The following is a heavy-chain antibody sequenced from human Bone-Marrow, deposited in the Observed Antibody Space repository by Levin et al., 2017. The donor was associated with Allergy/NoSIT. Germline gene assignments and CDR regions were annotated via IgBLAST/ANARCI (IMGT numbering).Heavy chain of an antibody. J-gene: IGHJ5*02. Sequence: TGGSLRLSCTASGISFSGHAMSWVRQAPGKGLDWVSTISGSGITTYYADSVKGRFTISRDNSKNTLYLQMNSLRVEDTAVYYCAKDGGYDFWSSNDMEVGGKARGFDPWGQGTLVSVSS. D-gene: IGHD3-3*01. V-gene: IGHV3-23*01. CDR1: GISFSGHA. CDR2: ISGSGITT. CDR3: AKDGGYDFWSSNDMEVGGKARGFDP.